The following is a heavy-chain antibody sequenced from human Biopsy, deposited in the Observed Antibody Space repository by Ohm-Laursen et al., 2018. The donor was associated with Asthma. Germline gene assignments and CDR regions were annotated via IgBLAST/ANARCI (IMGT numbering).Heavy chain of an antibody. CDR3: ARDQRYKVQGPFFYGMDV. CDR2: ISFDGKNK. Sequence: SLRLSCVASGFTFSHYGMHWVRQAPGKGLEWIAVISFDGKNKYYGDSVQGRLTVSRDNSNNTLFLQMNRLRGEDSALYFCARDQRYKVQGPFFYGMDVWGQGTTVTVSS. CDR1: GFTFSHYG. V-gene: IGHV3-30*19. J-gene: IGHJ6*02. D-gene: IGHD1-14*01.